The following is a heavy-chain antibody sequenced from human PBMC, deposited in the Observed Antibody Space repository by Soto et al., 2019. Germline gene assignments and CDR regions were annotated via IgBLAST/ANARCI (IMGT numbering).Heavy chain of an antibody. J-gene: IGHJ6*02. CDR3: ARVPTAIFGAHYYYYGMDV. D-gene: IGHD3-3*01. V-gene: IGHV4-59*01. CDR1: GGSISSYY. CDR2: IYYSGST. Sequence: PSETLSLTCTVSGGSISSYYWSWIRQPPGKGLEWIGYIYYSGSTNYNPSLKSRVTISVDTSKNQFSLKLSSVTAADTAVYYCARVPTAIFGAHYYYYGMDVWGQGTTVTV.